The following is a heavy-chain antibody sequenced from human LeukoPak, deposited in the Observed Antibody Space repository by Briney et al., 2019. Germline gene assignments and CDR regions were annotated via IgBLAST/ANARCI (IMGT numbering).Heavy chain of an antibody. J-gene: IGHJ6*03. CDR1: GGSFSGYY. V-gene: IGHV4-34*01. Sequence: SETLSLTCAVYGGSFSGYYWSWIRQPPGKGLEWIGEINHSGSTNYNPSLESRVTISVDTSKNQFSLKLSSVTAADTAVYYCARGRGFSYPGHYYYYMDVWGKGTTVTVSS. CDR2: INHSGST. CDR3: ARGRGFSYPGHYYYYMDV. D-gene: IGHD3-10*01.